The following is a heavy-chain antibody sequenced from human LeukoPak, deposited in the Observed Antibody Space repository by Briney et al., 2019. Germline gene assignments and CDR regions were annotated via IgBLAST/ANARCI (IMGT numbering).Heavy chain of an antibody. Sequence: PGRSLRLSCAASGFTFSSYGMHWVRQAPGKGLEWVAVILYDGSNKYYADSVKGRFTISRDNSKNTLYLQMNSLRAEDTAVYYCAKDLYSGSYYDLDYWGQGTLVTVSS. CDR2: ILYDGSNK. CDR1: GFTFSSYG. V-gene: IGHV3-30*18. D-gene: IGHD1-26*01. CDR3: AKDLYSGSYYDLDY. J-gene: IGHJ4*02.